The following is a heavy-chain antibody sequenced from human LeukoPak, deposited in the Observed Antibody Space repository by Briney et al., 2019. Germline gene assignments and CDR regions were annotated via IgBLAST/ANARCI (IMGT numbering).Heavy chain of an antibody. CDR1: GGSFSGYY. J-gene: IGHJ6*03. Sequence: PSETLSLTCAVYGGSFSGYYWSWIRQPPGKGLEWIGEINHSGSTNYNPSLKSRVTISVDTSKNQFSLKLSSVTAADTAVYYCARLDDGSGSYYNYYYYMDVWGKGTTVTISS. CDR3: ARLDDGSGSYYNYYYYMDV. D-gene: IGHD3-10*01. V-gene: IGHV4-34*01. CDR2: INHSGST.